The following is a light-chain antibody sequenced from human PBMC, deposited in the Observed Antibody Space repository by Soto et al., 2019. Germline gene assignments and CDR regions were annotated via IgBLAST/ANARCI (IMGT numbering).Light chain of an antibody. Sequence: EIVMTQSPATLSVSPGERAVVSCRASQSVDSNLAWYQQIPGQAPRLLIYGASTRAAGIPARFSGSGSGTEFTLTISSLQSEDFAVYYCQQYNNWPPITFGQGTRLEIK. CDR2: GAS. V-gene: IGKV3-15*01. J-gene: IGKJ5*01. CDR1: QSVDSN. CDR3: QQYNNWPPIT.